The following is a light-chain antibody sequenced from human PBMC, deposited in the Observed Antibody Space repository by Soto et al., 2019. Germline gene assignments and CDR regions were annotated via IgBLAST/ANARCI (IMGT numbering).Light chain of an antibody. CDR3: LSYTTSSSYV. Sequence: QSALTQPASVSGSPGQSITISCTGSSSDVGAYNRVSWYQQGSGKAPKLMVYEVTHRPSGVSNSFSGSNSGNTASLTISGLQAEDEADYYCLSYTTSSSYVFGTGTKLTVL. V-gene: IGLV2-14*01. CDR2: EVT. CDR1: SSDVGAYNR. J-gene: IGLJ1*01.